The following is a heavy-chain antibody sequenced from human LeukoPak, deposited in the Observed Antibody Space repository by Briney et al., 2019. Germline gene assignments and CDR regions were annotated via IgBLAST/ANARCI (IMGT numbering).Heavy chain of an antibody. Sequence: GGSLRLSCAASGFTFSDYWMSWVRQAPGKGLEWVANIKKDGSEKYYVDSVKGRFTISRDNTKNSLYLQMNSLRAEDTAVYYCASHKYWGQGTLVTVFS. CDR3: ASHKY. CDR1: GFTFSDYW. V-gene: IGHV3-7*01. J-gene: IGHJ4*01. CDR2: IKKDGSEK.